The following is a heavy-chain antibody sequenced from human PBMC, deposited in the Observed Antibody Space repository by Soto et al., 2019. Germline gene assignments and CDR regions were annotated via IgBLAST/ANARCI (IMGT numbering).Heavy chain of an antibody. CDR2: ISSSGGTT. V-gene: IGHV3-23*01. CDR3: ATFITVTCPGWDRASEY. Sequence: GGSLRLSCATSGFNFNNYAMSWVRQAPGERLEWVSFISSSGGTTYYADSVKGQVTISRDNSRNTVFLQMNTLGAEDTAIYYCATFITVTCPGWDRASEYWSQETRVTVSS. D-gene: IGHD4-17*01. J-gene: IGHJ4*02. CDR1: GFNFNNYA.